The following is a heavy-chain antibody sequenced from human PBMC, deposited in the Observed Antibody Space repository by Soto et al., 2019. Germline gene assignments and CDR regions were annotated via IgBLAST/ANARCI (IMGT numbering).Heavy chain of an antibody. Sequence: GGSLRLSCAASGFTFSDYYMSWIRQAPGKGLEWVSYISSSGSTIYYADSVKGRFTISRDNAKNSLYLQMNSLRAEDTAVYYCARVRDGERFRDAFDIWGQGTMVTVSS. CDR2: ISSSGSTI. J-gene: IGHJ3*02. D-gene: IGHD4-17*01. CDR3: ARVRDGERFRDAFDI. CDR1: GFTFSDYY. V-gene: IGHV3-11*01.